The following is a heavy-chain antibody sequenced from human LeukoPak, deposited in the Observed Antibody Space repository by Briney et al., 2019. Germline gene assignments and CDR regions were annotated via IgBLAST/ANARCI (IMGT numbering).Heavy chain of an antibody. D-gene: IGHD3-10*01. J-gene: IGHJ4*02. Sequence: GGSLRLSCAASGFTFNSYAMSWVRQAPGKGLEWVSAMSGSGGSTYYADSVKGRFTISRDNSKNTLYLQMNSLRAAAKDVYYCAITPLLWIEGDWGQGTLVTVSS. CDR2: MSGSGGST. V-gene: IGHV3-23*01. CDR1: GFTFNSYA. CDR3: AITPLLWIEGD.